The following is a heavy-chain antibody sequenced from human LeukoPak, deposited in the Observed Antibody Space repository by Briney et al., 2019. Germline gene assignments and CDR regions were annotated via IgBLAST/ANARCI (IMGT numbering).Heavy chain of an antibody. CDR1: GFTFSSYS. D-gene: IGHD4-11*01. CDR3: ARDMARVTTASNRILTEGPIDY. J-gene: IGHJ4*02. Sequence: PGGSLRLSCAASGFTFSSYSMNWVRQAPGKGLEWVSYISSSSSTIYYADSVKGRFTISRDNAKNSLYLQMNSLRAEDTAVYYCARDMARVTTASNRILTEGPIDYWGQGTLVTVSS. V-gene: IGHV3-48*04. CDR2: ISSSSSTI.